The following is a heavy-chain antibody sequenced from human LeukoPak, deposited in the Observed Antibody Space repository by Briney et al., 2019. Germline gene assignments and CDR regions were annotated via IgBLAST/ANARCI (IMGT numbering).Heavy chain of an antibody. J-gene: IGHJ6*02. CDR2: IKQDGSEK. V-gene: IGHV3-7*03. CDR1: GFTFSNYW. Sequence: GGSLRLSCAASGFTFSNYWMNWVRQAPGKGLEWVANIKQDGSEKYYVDSVKGRFTISRDNAKYSLFLQMNSLRAEDTAVYYCVRAMDVWGQGTTVTVSS. CDR3: VRAMDV.